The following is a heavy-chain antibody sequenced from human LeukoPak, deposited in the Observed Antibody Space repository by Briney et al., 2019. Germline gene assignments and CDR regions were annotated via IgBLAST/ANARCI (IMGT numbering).Heavy chain of an antibody. CDR1: GFTVSNNY. CDR2: IYSEGTT. CDR3: AKQREGISWSPDY. V-gene: IGHV3-66*02. J-gene: IGHJ4*02. D-gene: IGHD6-13*01. Sequence: GGSLRLSCAASGFTVSNNYMIWIRQAPGKGLEWVSLIYSEGTTSYADSVKGRFTISKDNSKNALYLQMNSLRAEDTAVYYCAKQREGISWSPDYWGQGTLVTVSS.